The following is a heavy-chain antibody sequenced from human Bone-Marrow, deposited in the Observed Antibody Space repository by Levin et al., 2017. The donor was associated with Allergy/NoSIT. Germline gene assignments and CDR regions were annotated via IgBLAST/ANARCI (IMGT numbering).Heavy chain of an antibody. Sequence: KVSCQGSGYAFAEFWVGWARQLPGKGLEWMGLIYPGDSDTRYSPSFQGQVTMSADGTAAYLQWSSLKASDTGIYYCASQTSITTGAYHLWGQGTKVTVSS. CDR1: GYAFAEFW. CDR3: ASQTSITTGAYHL. CDR2: IYPGDSDT. J-gene: IGHJ3*01. D-gene: IGHD1-20*01. V-gene: IGHV5-51*01.